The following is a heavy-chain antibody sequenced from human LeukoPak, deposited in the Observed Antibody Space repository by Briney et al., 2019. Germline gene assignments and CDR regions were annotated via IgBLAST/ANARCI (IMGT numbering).Heavy chain of an antibody. J-gene: IGHJ4*02. D-gene: IGHD3-22*01. CDR2: IIGSGGTT. CDR1: GLTFNRYA. CDR3: ARDIDSSGYYEN. Sequence: GGSLRLSCAASGLTFNRYAMSWVRQAPGKGPEWVSTIIGSGGTTYYADSVKGRFTISRDNSKNTLFLQMNSLRAEDTAVYYCARDIDSSGYYENWGQGTLVTVSS. V-gene: IGHV3-23*01.